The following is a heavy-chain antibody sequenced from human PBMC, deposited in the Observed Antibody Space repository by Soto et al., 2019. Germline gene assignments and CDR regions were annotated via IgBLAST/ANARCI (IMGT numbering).Heavy chain of an antibody. D-gene: IGHD3-22*01. CDR3: ARSITMIVVVSL. V-gene: IGHV3-30-3*01. Sequence: GGSLRLSCAASGFTFSSYAMPWVRQAPGQGLEWVAVISYDGSNKYYADSVMGRFTISRDNSKNTLYLQMNSLRAEDTAVYYCARSITMIVVVSLWGQGTLVTVSS. J-gene: IGHJ4*02. CDR1: GFTFSSYA. CDR2: ISYDGSNK.